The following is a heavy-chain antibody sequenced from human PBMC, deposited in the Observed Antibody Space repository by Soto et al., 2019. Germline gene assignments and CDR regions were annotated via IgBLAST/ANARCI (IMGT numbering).Heavy chain of an antibody. J-gene: IGHJ6*02. V-gene: IGHV1-69*13. D-gene: IGHD3-3*01. Sequence: GASVKVSCKASGGTFSSYAISWVRQAPGQGLEWMGGIIPIFGTANYAQKFQGRVTITADESTSTAYMELSSLRSEDTAVYYCASSPITIFGVVTRPSYYYYCMDVWGQGTTVTVSS. CDR3: ASSPITIFGVVTRPSYYYYCMDV. CDR1: GGTFSSYA. CDR2: IIPIFGTA.